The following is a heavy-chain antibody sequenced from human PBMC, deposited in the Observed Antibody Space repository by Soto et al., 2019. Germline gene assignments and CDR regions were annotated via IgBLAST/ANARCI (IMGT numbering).Heavy chain of an antibody. CDR1: GGSISSGGYS. Sequence: SETLSLTCAVSGGSISSGGYSWSWILQPPGKGLEWIGSIYYSGGTYYNPSLKSRVTISVDTSKNQFSLKLSSVTAADTAVYYCARDSGVVAGSWFYPWGQGTLVTVSS. J-gene: IGHJ5*02. CDR2: IYYSGGT. D-gene: IGHD3-22*01. CDR3: ARDSGVVAGSWFYP. V-gene: IGHV4-39*02.